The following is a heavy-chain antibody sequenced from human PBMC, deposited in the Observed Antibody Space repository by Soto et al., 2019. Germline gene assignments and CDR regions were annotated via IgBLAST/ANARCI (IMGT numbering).Heavy chain of an antibody. D-gene: IGHD4-4*01. Sequence: SLRLSCAASGFTFSSYGMHWVRQAPGKGLEWVAVISYDGSNKYYADSVKGRFTISRDNSKNTLYLQMNSLRAEDTAVYYCAKDWKITTLRPSTNYYYGMDVWGQGTTVTVSS. CDR1: GFTFSSYG. CDR3: AKDWKITTLRPSTNYYYGMDV. CDR2: ISYDGSNK. J-gene: IGHJ6*02. V-gene: IGHV3-30*18.